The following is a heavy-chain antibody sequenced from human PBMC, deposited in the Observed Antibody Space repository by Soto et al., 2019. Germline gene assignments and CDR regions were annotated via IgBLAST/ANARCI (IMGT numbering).Heavy chain of an antibody. CDR1: GGSISSSSYY. Sequence: QLQLQESGPGLVKPSETLSLTCTVSGGSISSSSYYWGWIRQPPGKGLEWIGSIYYSGSTYYNPSLKSRVTISVDTSKNQFSLKLRSVTAADTAVYYCASGTGNYVVSYYYGMDVWGQGTTVTVSS. CDR3: ASGTGNYVVSYYYGMDV. CDR2: IYYSGST. J-gene: IGHJ6*02. V-gene: IGHV4-39*01. D-gene: IGHD4-4*01.